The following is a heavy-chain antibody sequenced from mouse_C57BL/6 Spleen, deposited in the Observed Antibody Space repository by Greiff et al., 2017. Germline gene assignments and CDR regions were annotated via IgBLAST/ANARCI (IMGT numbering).Heavy chain of an antibody. Sequence: QVQLQQPGAELVKPGASVKLSCKASGYTFTSYWMHWVKQRPGQGLEWIGMIHPNSGSTNYNEKFKGKATLTVDKSSSTAYMQLSSLTSEDSAVYYCARHDGYFLYWYFDVWGTGTTVTVSS. CDR2: IHPNSGST. CDR1: GYTFTSYW. V-gene: IGHV1-64*01. J-gene: IGHJ1*03. CDR3: ARHDGYFLYWYFDV. D-gene: IGHD2-3*01.